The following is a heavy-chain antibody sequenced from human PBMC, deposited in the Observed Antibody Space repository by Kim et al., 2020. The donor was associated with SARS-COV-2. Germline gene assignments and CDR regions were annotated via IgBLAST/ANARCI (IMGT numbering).Heavy chain of an antibody. CDR3: ARGNIRTFYIVVVPAARVVWFDP. J-gene: IGHJ5*02. D-gene: IGHD2-2*01. V-gene: IGHV1-8*01. CDR1: GYTFTSYD. Sequence: ASVKVSCKASGYTFTSYDINWVRQATGQGLEWMGWMNPNSGNTGYAQKFQGRVTMTRNTSISTAYMELSSLRSEVTAVYYCARGNIRTFYIVVVPAARVVWFDPWGQGTLVTVSS. CDR2: MNPNSGNT.